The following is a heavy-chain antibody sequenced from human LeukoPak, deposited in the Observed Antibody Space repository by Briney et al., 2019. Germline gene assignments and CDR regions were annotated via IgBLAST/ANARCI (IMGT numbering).Heavy chain of an antibody. Sequence: GGSLRLSCAASGFIFSSYSMSWVRQAPGKGLEWVSVITGSGGNTYYADSVKRRFTISKDNSKNTVYLQMSSLRVDDTAVYYCAKAAGSSWASYSYGMDGWGQGTTVTVSS. V-gene: IGHV3-23*01. CDR1: GFIFSSYS. J-gene: IGHJ6*02. D-gene: IGHD6-13*01. CDR2: ITGSGGNT. CDR3: AKAAGSSWASYSYGMDG.